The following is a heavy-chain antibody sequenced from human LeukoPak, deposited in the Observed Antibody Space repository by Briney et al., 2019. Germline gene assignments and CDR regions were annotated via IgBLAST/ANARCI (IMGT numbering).Heavy chain of an antibody. V-gene: IGHV1-2*02. Sequence: EASVKVSCKASGHTFTGYYMHWVRQAPGQGLEWMGWINPNSSGTNYAQKLQGRVTMTTDTSTSTAYMELRSLRSDDTAVYYCARDNIVVVPAAAVDAFDIWGQGTMVTVSS. CDR3: ARDNIVVVPAAAVDAFDI. CDR2: INPNSSGT. CDR1: GHTFTGYY. D-gene: IGHD2-2*01. J-gene: IGHJ3*02.